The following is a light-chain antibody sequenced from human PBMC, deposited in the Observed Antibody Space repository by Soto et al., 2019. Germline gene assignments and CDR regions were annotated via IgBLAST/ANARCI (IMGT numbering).Light chain of an antibody. Sequence: QSVLAQPASVSGSPGQSITISCTGTSSDVGGYNYVCWYKQHPGKAPQLMIYEVTNRPSGVSDRFSGSKSGNTASLTISGPQAEEEADYYCSSYTSSSTLDVFGTGTKVTVL. CDR2: EVT. CDR1: SSDVGGYNY. J-gene: IGLJ1*01. CDR3: SSYTSSSTLDV. V-gene: IGLV2-14*01.